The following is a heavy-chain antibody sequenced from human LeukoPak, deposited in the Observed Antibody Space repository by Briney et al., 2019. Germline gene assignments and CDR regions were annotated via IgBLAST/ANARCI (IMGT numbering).Heavy chain of an antibody. V-gene: IGHV3-23*01. CDR1: GFTFSSYA. J-gene: IGHJ4*02. CDR2: IGGSGGST. Sequence: RGSLRLSCAASGFTFSSYAMSWVRQAPGKGLEWVSAIGGSGGSTYYDDSVKGRFTISRDNSKNTLYLQINSLRAEHKAVYYCAKRLCSSTSCPSYYFDYWGQGTLVTVSS. CDR3: AKRLCSSTSCPSYYFDY. D-gene: IGHD2-2*01.